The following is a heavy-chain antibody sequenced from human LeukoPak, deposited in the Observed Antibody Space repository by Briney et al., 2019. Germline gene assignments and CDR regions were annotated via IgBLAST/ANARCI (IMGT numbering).Heavy chain of an antibody. J-gene: IGHJ4*02. Sequence: GGSLRLSCAASGFTFSSYAMSWVRQAPGKGLGWVSAISGSGGSTYYADSVKGRFTISRDNSKNTLYLQMNSLRAEDTAVYYCAKVDYDILTGTDWGQGTLVTVSS. CDR1: GFTFSSYA. D-gene: IGHD3-9*01. CDR3: AKVDYDILTGTD. CDR2: ISGSGGST. V-gene: IGHV3-23*01.